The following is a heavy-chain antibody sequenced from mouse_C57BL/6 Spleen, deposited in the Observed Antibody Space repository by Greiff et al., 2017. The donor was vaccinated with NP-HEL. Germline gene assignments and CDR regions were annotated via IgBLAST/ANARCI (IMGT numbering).Heavy chain of an antibody. D-gene: IGHD4-1*01. Sequence: QVQLQQSGAELVMPGASVKLSCKASGYTFTSYWMHWVKQRPGQGLEWIGEIDPSDSYTNYNQKFKGKSTLTVDKSSSTAYMQLSSLTSEDSAVYYCARGLTGAYWGQGTTLTVSS. CDR3: ARGLTGAY. J-gene: IGHJ2*01. CDR1: GYTFTSYW. V-gene: IGHV1-69*01. CDR2: IDPSDSYT.